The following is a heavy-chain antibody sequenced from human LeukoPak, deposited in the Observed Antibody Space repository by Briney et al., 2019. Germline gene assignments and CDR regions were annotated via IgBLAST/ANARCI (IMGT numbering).Heavy chain of an antibody. CDR1: GYTFTSYD. CDR3: AALPSESHPGTYFDY. V-gene: IGHV1-8*03. D-gene: IGHD1-26*01. CDR2: MNPNSGNT. J-gene: IGHJ4*02. Sequence: GASVKVSCKASGYTFTSYDINWVRQATGQGLEWMGWMNPNSGNTGYAQKFQGRVTITRNTSISTAYMELSSLRSEDTAVYYCAALPSESHPGTYFDYWGQGTLVTVSS.